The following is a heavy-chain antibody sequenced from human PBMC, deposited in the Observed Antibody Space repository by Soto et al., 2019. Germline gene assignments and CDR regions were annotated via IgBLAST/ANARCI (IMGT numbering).Heavy chain of an antibody. V-gene: IGHV4-39*01. CDR3: ASNSSGSAYGDYGDYYYMDF. CDR2: IYYSGST. J-gene: IGHJ6*03. CDR1: GGSISSSSYY. D-gene: IGHD4-17*01. Sequence: QLQLQESGPGLVKPSETLSLTCTVSGGSISSSSYYWGWIRQPPGKGLEWIGSIYYSGSTYYNPSFTGRVPISVDTSKNKSSLKLSFVTAADTAVDYCASNSSGSAYGDYGDYYYMDFWGNGTTVTVSS.